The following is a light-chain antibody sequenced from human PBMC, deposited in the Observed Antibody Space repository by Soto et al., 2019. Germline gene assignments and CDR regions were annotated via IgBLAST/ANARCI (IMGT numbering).Light chain of an antibody. CDR1: QSISSW. V-gene: IGKV1-5*03. J-gene: IGKJ1*01. CDR2: KAS. Sequence: QMTQAPSTLSASVGDRVTITCRASQSISSWLAWYQQKPGKAPKLLIYKASSLQSGVPSRFSGSGSGTEFTLTISSLHPDDSATYYCQQYNVYSRTFGQGTKV. CDR3: QQYNVYSRT.